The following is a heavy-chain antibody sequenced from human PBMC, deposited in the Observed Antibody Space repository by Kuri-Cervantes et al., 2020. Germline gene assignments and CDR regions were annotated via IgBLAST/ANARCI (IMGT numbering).Heavy chain of an antibody. CDR1: GGSISSYY. D-gene: IGHD6-13*01. CDR2: IYYSGST. V-gene: IGHV4-59*01. J-gene: IGHJ4*02. Sequence: SETLSLTWTVSGGSISSYYWSWIRQPPGKGLEWMGYIYYSGSTNYNPALKSRVTISVDTSKNQFSLKLSSVNAADTAVYYCSRGAHSSSWTKGFGYWGKGTLVTVSS. CDR3: SRGAHSSSWTKGFGY.